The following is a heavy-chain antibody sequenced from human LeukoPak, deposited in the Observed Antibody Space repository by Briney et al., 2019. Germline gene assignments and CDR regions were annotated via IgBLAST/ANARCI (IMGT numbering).Heavy chain of an antibody. V-gene: IGHV7-4-1*02. Sequence: GASVKVSCKASGYTFTSYAMNWVRQSPGQGLEWMGWINTNTGNPTYAQGFTGRFVFSLDTSASTAYLQISSLKAEDTAVYYCARRSVIYGSGSWFGYWGQGTLVTVSS. D-gene: IGHD3-10*01. CDR3: ARRSVIYGSGSWFGY. CDR1: GYTFTSYA. CDR2: INTNTGNP. J-gene: IGHJ4*02.